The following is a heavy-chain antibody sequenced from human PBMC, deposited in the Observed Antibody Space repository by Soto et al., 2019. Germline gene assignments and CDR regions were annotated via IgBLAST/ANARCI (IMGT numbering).Heavy chain of an antibody. Sequence: AVTLSGKGSGCRFTHYCIGWVRQMPGKGLEWMGIIYPGDSDTRYSPSFQGQVTISADKSISTAYLQWSSLKASDTAMYYCARHQGSTYYYYYGMDVWGQGTTVTVSS. V-gene: IGHV5-51*01. CDR2: IYPGDSDT. J-gene: IGHJ6*02. CDR3: ARHQGSTYYYYYGMDV. D-gene: IGHD4-4*01. CDR1: GCRFTHYC.